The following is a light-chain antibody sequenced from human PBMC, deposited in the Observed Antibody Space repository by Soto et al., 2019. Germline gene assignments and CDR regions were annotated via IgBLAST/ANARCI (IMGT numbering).Light chain of an antibody. CDR1: QSVSSN. J-gene: IGKJ1*01. CDR3: QHYNNWPRT. CDR2: GAS. Sequence: EIVMTQSPATLSVSPGERATLSCRASQSVSSNLAGYQQKPGQAPRLLIYGASTRATGIPARFSGSGSGTEFTLTISILQSEDFAVYYCQHYNNWPRTFGQGTKVEIK. V-gene: IGKV3-15*01.